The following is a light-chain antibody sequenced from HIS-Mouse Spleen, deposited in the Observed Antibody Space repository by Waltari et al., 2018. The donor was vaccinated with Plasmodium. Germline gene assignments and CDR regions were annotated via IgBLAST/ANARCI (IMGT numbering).Light chain of an antibody. J-gene: IGLJ3*02. V-gene: IGLV3-10*01. Sequence: SYELTQPPSVSVSPGQTARITCSGDAVPKHYAYWYQQKSGQAPVLVIYEASKRPSGIPERFSGSSSGTMATLTISGAQVEDEADYYCYSTDSSGNHRVFGGGTKLTVL. CDR1: AVPKHY. CDR3: YSTDSSGNHRV. CDR2: EAS.